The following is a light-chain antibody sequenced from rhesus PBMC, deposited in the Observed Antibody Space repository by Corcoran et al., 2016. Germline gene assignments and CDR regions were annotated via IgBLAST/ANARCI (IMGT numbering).Light chain of an antibody. CDR3: TQVTHWPHS. CDR1: QSLVHSDGETY. Sequence: DVVMTQSPLSLPVTLGQPASISCRSSQSLVHSDGETYLNWFQQKTGQPPRRLIYQVSNRDSGVPERFSGSGAGTDFTLKVSRVVAGYVGIYCSTQVTHWPHSFGQGTKVEIK. CDR2: QVS. V-gene: IGKV2S9*01. J-gene: IGKJ2*01.